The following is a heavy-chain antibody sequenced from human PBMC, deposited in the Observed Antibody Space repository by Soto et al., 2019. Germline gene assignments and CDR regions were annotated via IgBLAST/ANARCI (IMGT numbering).Heavy chain of an antibody. Sequence: PGESLKISCKGSGYSFTNYWIGWVRPMPGKGLEWMGTIYPGDSETRYSPSFQGQVTISADKSISTAYLQWTSLKASDTAIYYCTRGVSLWSPWGQGTQVTVSS. CDR1: GYSFTNYW. V-gene: IGHV5-51*01. CDR2: IYPGDSET. D-gene: IGHD2-8*01. J-gene: IGHJ5*02. CDR3: TRGVSLWSP.